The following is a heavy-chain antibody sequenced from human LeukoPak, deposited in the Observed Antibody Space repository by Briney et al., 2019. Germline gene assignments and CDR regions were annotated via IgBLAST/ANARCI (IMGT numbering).Heavy chain of an antibody. Sequence: GGPRSPSCAASGFTFIDYYISWIGRPPGKGLEWVSYISSSGSTIYYADSVKGRFTISRDNAKNSLYLQMNSLRAEDTAVYYCARGYRNRFDPWGQGTLVTVSS. D-gene: IGHD1-1*01. J-gene: IGHJ5*02. CDR2: ISSSGSTI. CDR3: ARGYRNRFDP. CDR1: GFTFIDYY. V-gene: IGHV3-11*04.